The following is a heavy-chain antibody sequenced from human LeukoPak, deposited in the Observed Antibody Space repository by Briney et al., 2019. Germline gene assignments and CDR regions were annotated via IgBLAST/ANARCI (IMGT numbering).Heavy chain of an antibody. CDR2: IYYSGST. CDR3: ARHASSNWFDP. CDR1: GGSISSHY. D-gene: IGHD3-10*01. Sequence: SETLSLTCTVSGGSISSHYWSWIRQPPGKGLEWIGYIYYSGSTNYNPSLKSRVTISVDTSKNQFSLKLRSVTAADTAVYYCARHASSNWFDPWGQGTLVTVSS. V-gene: IGHV4-59*08. J-gene: IGHJ5*02.